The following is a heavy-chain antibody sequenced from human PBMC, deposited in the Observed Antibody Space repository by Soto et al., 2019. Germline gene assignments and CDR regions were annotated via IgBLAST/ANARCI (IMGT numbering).Heavy chain of an antibody. Sequence: TGGSLRLSCATSGFTFGNFALNWVRQAPGKGLEWVSGISASGLTTYYADSVRGRFTISRDNSKSTLYLQMNSLRAEDRAVYYCVKDRDIVVALAASRGHGTLVTVSS. CDR3: VKDRDIVVALAAS. D-gene: IGHD2-15*01. CDR2: ISASGLTT. J-gene: IGHJ4*01. CDR1: GFTFGNFA. V-gene: IGHV3-23*01.